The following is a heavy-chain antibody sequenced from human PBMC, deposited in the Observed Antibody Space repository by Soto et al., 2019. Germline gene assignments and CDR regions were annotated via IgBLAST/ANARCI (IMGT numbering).Heavy chain of an antibody. V-gene: IGHV1-18*04. CDR2: ISGKNGNT. CDR3: ARVSSSIVVVPDYGMDV. Sequence: QVQLVQSGVEVKKPGASVKVSCKASGYTFISHGISWVRQAPGQGLEWMGWISGKNGNTNYAQKLQGRVTLTTDTSTSTAYMELRSLRSDDKDVYYCARVSSSIVVVPDYGMDVWGQGTTVTVSS. J-gene: IGHJ6*02. CDR1: GYTFISHG. D-gene: IGHD2-15*01.